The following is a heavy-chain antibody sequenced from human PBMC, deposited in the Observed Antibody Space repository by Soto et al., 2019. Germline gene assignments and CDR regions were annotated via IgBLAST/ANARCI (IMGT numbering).Heavy chain of an antibody. CDR2: ISSSSSTI. V-gene: IGHV3-48*01. D-gene: IGHD3-16*02. Sequence: RRFLRLYYAASGYTLCNSTMNWVRHAPGKGLEWVSYISSSSSTIYYADSVKGRFTISRDNAKNSLYLQMNSLRAEDTAVYYCARRELSYYYYYMDVWGKGT. CDR3: ARRELSYYYYYMDV. CDR1: GYTLCNST. J-gene: IGHJ6*03.